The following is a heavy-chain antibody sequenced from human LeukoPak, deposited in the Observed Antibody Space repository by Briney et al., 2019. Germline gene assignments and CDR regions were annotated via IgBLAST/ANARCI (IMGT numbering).Heavy chain of an antibody. CDR1: GFTFSNSG. D-gene: IGHD2-2*01. V-gene: IGHV3-30*18. Sequence: GGSLRLSCAASGFTFSNSGMHWVRQAPGKGLEWVAVISYDGTIRNYADSVKGRFTISRDNSKNTLYLQMNSLTAEDTALYYCAKGGCSSTTCYLANPWGQGTLVTVSS. CDR2: ISYDGTIR. J-gene: IGHJ5*02. CDR3: AKGGCSSTTCYLANP.